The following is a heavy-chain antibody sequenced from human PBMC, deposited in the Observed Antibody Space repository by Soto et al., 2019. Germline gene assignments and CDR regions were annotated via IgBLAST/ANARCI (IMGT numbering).Heavy chain of an antibody. CDR1: GFTFSSYG. CDR2: IWYDGSNK. D-gene: IGHD3-10*01. J-gene: IGHJ6*02. CDR3: ARDTMVRGRGMDV. Sequence: GGSLRLSCAASGFTFSSYGMHWVRQAPGKGLEWVAVIWYDGSNKYYADSVKGRFTNSRDNSKNTLYLQMNSLRAEDTAVYYCARDTMVRGRGMDVWGQGTTVTVSS. V-gene: IGHV3-33*01.